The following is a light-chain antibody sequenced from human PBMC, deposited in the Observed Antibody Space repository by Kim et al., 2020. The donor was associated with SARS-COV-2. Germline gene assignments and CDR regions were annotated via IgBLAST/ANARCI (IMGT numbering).Light chain of an antibody. Sequence: ASVGDRVTITCRASQGIGSDLSWYQQKPGRAPKSLVSGASTLQSGVPSRFSGSGSGTHFTLTISGLQPEDFATYFCLQHSTYPITFGQGTRLEIK. CDR2: GAS. V-gene: IGKV1-17*01. J-gene: IGKJ5*01. CDR3: LQHSTYPIT. CDR1: QGIGSD.